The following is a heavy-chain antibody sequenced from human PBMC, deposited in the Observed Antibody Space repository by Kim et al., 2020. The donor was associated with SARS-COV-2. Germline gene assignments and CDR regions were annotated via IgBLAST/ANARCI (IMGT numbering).Heavy chain of an antibody. V-gene: IGHV3-21*01. CDR2: ISSSSSYI. CDR1: GFTFSSYS. J-gene: IGHJ5*02. Sequence: GGSLRLSCAASGFTFSSYSMNWVRQAPGKGLEWVSSISSSSSYIYYADSVRGRFTISRDNAKNSLYLQMNSLRAEDTAVYYCARGPHSSSWYHWGQGTLVTVSS. D-gene: IGHD6-13*01. CDR3: ARGPHSSSWYH.